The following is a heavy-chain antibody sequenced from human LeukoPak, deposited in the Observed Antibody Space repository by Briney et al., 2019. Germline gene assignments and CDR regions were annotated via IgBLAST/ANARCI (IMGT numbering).Heavy chain of an antibody. D-gene: IGHD6-13*01. V-gene: IGHV3-30*18. Sequence: GGSLRLSCAASGFTFSSYGMHWVRQAPGKGLEWVAVISYDGSNKYYADSVKGRFTISRDNSKNTLYLQMNSLRTEDTAVYYCAKDLRGSSWLFDYWGQGTLVTVSS. CDR1: GFTFSSYG. J-gene: IGHJ4*02. CDR3: AKDLRGSSWLFDY. CDR2: ISYDGSNK.